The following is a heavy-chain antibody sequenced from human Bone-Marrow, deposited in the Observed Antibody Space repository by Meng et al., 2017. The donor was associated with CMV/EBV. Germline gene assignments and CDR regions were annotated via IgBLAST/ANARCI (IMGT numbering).Heavy chain of an antibody. V-gene: IGHV4-59*01. J-gene: IGHJ5*02. Sequence: GSLRLSCTVPGGSISSYYWSWIRQPPGKGLEWIGYIYYSGSTNYNPSLKSRVTISVDTSKNQFSLKLSSVTAADTAVYSCARGVGIAVAWKARFDPWGQGSLLTVSS. CDR2: IYYSGST. CDR3: ARGVGIAVAWKARFDP. CDR1: GGSISSYY. D-gene: IGHD6-19*01.